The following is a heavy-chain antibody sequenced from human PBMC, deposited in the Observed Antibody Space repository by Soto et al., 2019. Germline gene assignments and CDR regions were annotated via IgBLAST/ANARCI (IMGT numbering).Heavy chain of an antibody. CDR2: INGDGTST. J-gene: IGHJ6*02. CDR3: ARAHCSSTSCYSASNYGMDV. D-gene: IGHD2-2*01. V-gene: IGHV3-74*01. CDR1: GFTFSNYW. Sequence: LRLSCAASGFTFSNYWMHWVRQAPGKGLVWVSRINGDGTSTNYADSVKGRFTISRDNAKNTLYLQMNSLRDEDTAVYYCARAHCSSTSCYSASNYGMDVWGQGTTVTVSS.